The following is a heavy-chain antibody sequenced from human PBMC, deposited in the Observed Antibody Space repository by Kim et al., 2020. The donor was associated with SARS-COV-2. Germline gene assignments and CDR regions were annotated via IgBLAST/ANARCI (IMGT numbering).Heavy chain of an antibody. Sequence: SETLSLTCSVSGASVGSSNHYWGWVRQSPGKGLEWIGSIYYSGRTSYDPSLASRVTISLDTSNNQFYLRLKSVTAADTAVYFCARVIEWGSFYCDHWGRG. CDR3: ARVIEWGSFYCDH. CDR1: GASVGSSNHY. CDR2: IYYSGRT. D-gene: IGHD1-26*01. J-gene: IGHJ4*02. V-gene: IGHV4-39*01.